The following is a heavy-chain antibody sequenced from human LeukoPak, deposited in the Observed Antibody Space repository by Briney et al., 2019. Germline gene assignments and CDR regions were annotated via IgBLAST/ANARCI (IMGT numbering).Heavy chain of an antibody. V-gene: IGHV3-33*08. D-gene: IGHD5-24*01. Sequence: PGGPLRLSCAASGFTFSSYAMHWVRQAPGKSLKGVAVIWYDGSNKYYADSVKGRFTISRDNSKNTLYLQMNSLRAEDTAVYYCARDQVAEMATKGGPVLYYFDYWGQGTLVTVSS. CDR3: ARDQVAEMATKGGPVLYYFDY. J-gene: IGHJ4*02. CDR2: IWYDGSNK. CDR1: GFTFSSYA.